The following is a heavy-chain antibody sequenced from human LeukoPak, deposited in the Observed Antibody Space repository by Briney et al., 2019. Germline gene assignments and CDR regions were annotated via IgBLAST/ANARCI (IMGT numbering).Heavy chain of an antibody. CDR2: IYYSGRT. CDR1: GGSISSDH. D-gene: IGHD2/OR15-2a*01. Sequence: NPSETLSLTCTVSGGSISSDHWNWISQPPGKGLEWIGCIYYSGRTYYNPSLKSRVTISVDMSKSQFSLRLTSVTAADTAVYYCARKNDFDIWGQGTLVTVSS. V-gene: IGHV4-59*01. CDR3: ARKNDFDI. J-gene: IGHJ3*02.